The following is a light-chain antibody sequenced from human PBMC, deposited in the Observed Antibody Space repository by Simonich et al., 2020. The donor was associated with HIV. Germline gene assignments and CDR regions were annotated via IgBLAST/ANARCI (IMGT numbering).Light chain of an antibody. V-gene: IGLV2-14*01. CDR2: DIS. Sequence: QSALTQPASVSWSPGQSITISCTGTGSDVGVYNYVSWYQQHPGKAPKLMIYDISKRPSGVSNRCSGSKSGNTASLTISGLQAEDEADYYCSSYAGSSGFVFGGGTKLTVL. CDR1: GSDVGVYNY. J-gene: IGLJ2*01. CDR3: SSYAGSSGFV.